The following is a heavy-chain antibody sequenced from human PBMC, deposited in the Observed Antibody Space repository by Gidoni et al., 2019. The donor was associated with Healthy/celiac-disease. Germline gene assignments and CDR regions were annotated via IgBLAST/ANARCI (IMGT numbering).Heavy chain of an antibody. Sequence: QVQLVESGGGVVQPGRSLSLSCAASGFTFSSYGMHWVRQAPGKGLEWVAVIWYDGSNKYYADSVKGRFTISRDNSKNTLYLQMNSLRAEDTAVYYCASITMVRGADIWGQGTMVTVSS. V-gene: IGHV3-33*01. J-gene: IGHJ3*02. CDR3: ASITMVRGADI. CDR1: GFTFSSYG. CDR2: IWYDGSNK. D-gene: IGHD3-10*01.